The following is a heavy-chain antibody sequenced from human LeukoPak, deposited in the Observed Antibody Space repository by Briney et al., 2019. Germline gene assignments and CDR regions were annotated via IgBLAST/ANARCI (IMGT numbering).Heavy chain of an antibody. CDR1: GFTFSAYW. V-gene: IGHV3-7*01. J-gene: IGHJ5*02. CDR2: IKQDGSEK. D-gene: IGHD3-22*01. CDR3: ARDPDYYDSSGHSSWFDP. Sequence: PGGSLRLSCAASGFTFSAYWMSWVRQAPGKGLEWVANIKQDGSEKYYVDSVKGRFTISRDNAKNSLYLQMNSLRAEDTAVYYCARDPDYYDSSGHSSWFDPWGQGTLVTVSS.